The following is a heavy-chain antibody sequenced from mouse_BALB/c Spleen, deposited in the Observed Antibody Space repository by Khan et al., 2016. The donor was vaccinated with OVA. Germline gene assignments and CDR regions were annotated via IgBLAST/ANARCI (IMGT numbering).Heavy chain of an antibody. J-gene: IGHJ3*01. CDR1: GYTFTTYW. D-gene: IGHD1-1*02. CDR3: ARRGLFGIFAY. CDR2: IDPRSDYT. Sequence: QVQLKESGAELAKPGASVKMSCKASGYTFTTYWMHWVKQRPGQGLEWIGYIDPRSDYTKYNQTFKDKATFTTDKSSSPAYIQLSTLTSEDSAVYYWARRGLFGIFAYWGQWTLVTVSA. V-gene: IGHV1-7*01.